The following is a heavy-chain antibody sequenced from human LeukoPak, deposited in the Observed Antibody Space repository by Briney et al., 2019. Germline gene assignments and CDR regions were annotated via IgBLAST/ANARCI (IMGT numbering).Heavy chain of an antibody. CDR2: IRSKNFGETQ. J-gene: IGHJ4*02. CDR3: SGHDSIYFDY. V-gene: IGHV3-49*04. Sequence: PGGSLRLSCTVSGFNFGDYTMKWVRQAPGKGLEWVSFIRSKNFGETQEYAAAVKGRFTISRDDSKNITYLEMNSLKTEDTAVYCYSGHDSIYFDYWGQGTLVTVSS. CDR1: GFNFGDYT. D-gene: IGHD5-12*01.